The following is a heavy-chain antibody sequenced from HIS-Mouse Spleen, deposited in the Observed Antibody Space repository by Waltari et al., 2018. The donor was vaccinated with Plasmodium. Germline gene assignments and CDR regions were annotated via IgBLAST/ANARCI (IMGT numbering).Heavy chain of an antibody. J-gene: IGHJ4*02. CDR3: AKAIQLWSLDY. Sequence: EVQLVESGGGLVQPGRSLRLSCAASGFTFDDYAMHWVRQAPGKGLEWGSGISWNSGSIGYADSVKGRFTISRDNAKNSLYLQMNSLRAEDTALYYCAKAIQLWSLDYWGQGTLVTVSS. D-gene: IGHD5-18*01. CDR1: GFTFDDYA. V-gene: IGHV3-9*01. CDR2: ISWNSGSI.